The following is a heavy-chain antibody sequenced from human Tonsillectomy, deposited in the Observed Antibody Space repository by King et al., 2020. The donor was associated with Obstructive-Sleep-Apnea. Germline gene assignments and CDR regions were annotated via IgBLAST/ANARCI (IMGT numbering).Heavy chain of an antibody. V-gene: IGHV4-31*03. CDR2: IYYSGST. Sequence: VQLQESGPGLVKPSQTLSLTCTVSGGSISSGGYYWSWIRQHPGKGLEWIGYIYYSGSTYYNPSLKSRVTISVDTSKNQFSLKMSSVTAADTAVYYCAREAAALLLGMDVWGQGTTVTVSS. CDR3: AREAAALLLGMDV. CDR1: GGSISSGGYY. J-gene: IGHJ6*02. D-gene: IGHD2-2*01.